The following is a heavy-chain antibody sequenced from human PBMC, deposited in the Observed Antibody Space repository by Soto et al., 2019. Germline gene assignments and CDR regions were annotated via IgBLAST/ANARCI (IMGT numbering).Heavy chain of an antibody. V-gene: IGHV3-23*01. CDR3: AKGGHYYYDSSGYYPAGDY. CDR1: GXTFSSYA. D-gene: IGHD3-22*01. CDR2: ISGSGGST. J-gene: IGHJ4*02. Sequence: GSLRLSGAASGXTFSSYAMSWVRQAPGKGLEWVSAISGSGGSTYYADSVKGRFTISRDNSKNTLYLQMNSLRAEDTAVYYCAKGGHYYYDSSGYYPAGDYWGQGTLGTVSS.